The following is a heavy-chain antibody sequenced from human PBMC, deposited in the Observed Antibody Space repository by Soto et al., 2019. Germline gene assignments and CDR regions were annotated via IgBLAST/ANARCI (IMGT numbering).Heavy chain of an antibody. Sequence: QITLKESGPTLVKPTQTLTLTCTFSGFSLSTSGVGVGWIRQPPGKALEWLALIYWDDDKRYSPSLKSRLTITKDTSKNQVVLTMTNMDPVDTASYYCAHSLYVDTAMVGEFDPWGQGTLVTVSS. CDR1: GFSLSTSGVG. CDR3: AHSLYVDTAMVGEFDP. V-gene: IGHV2-5*02. J-gene: IGHJ5*02. CDR2: IYWDDDK. D-gene: IGHD5-18*01.